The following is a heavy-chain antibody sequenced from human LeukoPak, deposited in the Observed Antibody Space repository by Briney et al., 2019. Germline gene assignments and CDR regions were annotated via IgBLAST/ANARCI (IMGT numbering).Heavy chain of an antibody. Sequence: SETLSLTCTVSGGSISGYYWNWIRQPPGKGLEWIGCIHYSGTTNYNPSLKSRVTISVDTSKNQLSLKLSSVTAADTAVYFCAKRGRSSWYFDYWGHGTQVTVSS. J-gene: IGHJ4*01. CDR3: AKRGRSSWYFDY. CDR2: IHYSGTT. CDR1: GGSISGYY. V-gene: IGHV4-59*01. D-gene: IGHD6-13*01.